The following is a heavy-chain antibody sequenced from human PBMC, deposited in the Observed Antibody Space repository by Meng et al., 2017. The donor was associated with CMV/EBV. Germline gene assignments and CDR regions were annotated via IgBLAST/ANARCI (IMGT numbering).Heavy chain of an antibody. CDR2: IYPGDSET. CDR3: ARRMGSTSSSYWFDP. CDR1: GYNFISYW. D-gene: IGHD2-2*01. Sequence: KVSCKGSGYNFISYWIGWVRQMPGKGLEWMGSIYPGDSETRYSPSFQGQVTISADKSIRTAYLQWSSLKASDTAMYYCARRMGSTSSSYWFDPWGQGTLVTVSS. J-gene: IGHJ5*02. V-gene: IGHV5-51*01.